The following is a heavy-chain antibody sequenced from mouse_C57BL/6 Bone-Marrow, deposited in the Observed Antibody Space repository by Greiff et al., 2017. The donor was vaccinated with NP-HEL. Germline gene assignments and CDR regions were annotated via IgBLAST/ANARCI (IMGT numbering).Heavy chain of an antibody. CDR1: GYTFTDYY. Sequence: QVQLKQSGPELVKPGASVKISCKASGYTFTDYYINWVKQRPGQGLEWIGWIFPGSGRTYYNEKFKGKATLTVDKSSSTAYMLLSSLTSEDSAVYFCARPIYYYGSSFAYWGQGTLVTVSA. CDR2: IFPGSGRT. V-gene: IGHV1-75*01. J-gene: IGHJ3*01. CDR3: ARPIYYYGSSFAY. D-gene: IGHD1-1*01.